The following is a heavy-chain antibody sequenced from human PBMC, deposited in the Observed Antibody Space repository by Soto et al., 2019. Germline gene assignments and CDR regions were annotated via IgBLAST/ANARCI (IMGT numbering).Heavy chain of an antibody. V-gene: IGHV1-69*02. CDR1: GGTFSSYT. Sequence: ASVKVSCKASGGTFSSYTISWVQQAPGQGLEWMGRIIPILGIANYAQKFQGRVTITADKSTSTAYMELSSLRSEDTAVYYCARSLGRFLEWLLLSPDYYYYYYYMDVWGKGTTVTVSS. CDR2: IIPILGIA. J-gene: IGHJ6*03. D-gene: IGHD3-3*01. CDR3: ARSLGRFLEWLLLSPDYYYYYYYMDV.